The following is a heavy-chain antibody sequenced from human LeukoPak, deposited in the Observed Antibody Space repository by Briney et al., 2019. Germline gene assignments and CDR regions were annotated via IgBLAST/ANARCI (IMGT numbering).Heavy chain of an antibody. V-gene: IGHV4-30-2*01. CDR2: IYHSGST. D-gene: IGHD2-2*02. Sequence: SETLSLTCTVSGGSISSGGYYWSWIRQPPGKGLEWIGYIYHSGSTYYNPSLKSRVTISVDRSKNQFSLKLSSVTAADTAVYYCARGGSCSGTNCYTPDNYYYYYMDVWGKGTTVTVSS. J-gene: IGHJ6*03. CDR3: ARGGSCSGTNCYTPDNYYYYYMDV. CDR1: GGSISSGGYY.